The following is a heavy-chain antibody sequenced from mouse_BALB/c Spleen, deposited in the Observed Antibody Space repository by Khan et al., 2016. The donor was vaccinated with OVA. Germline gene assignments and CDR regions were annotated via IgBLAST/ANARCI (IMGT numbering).Heavy chain of an antibody. Sequence: DVHLVESGGGLVQPGGSRKLSCGVSGFTFSSFGMHWVRQAPKKGLEWVAYISSGSSTIYYEDTVKGRFTISRDNPKNTLFLQMTSLRSEDTAMYYCARSGGNFHWYFDVWGAGTSVTVSS. V-gene: IGHV5-17*02. J-gene: IGHJ1*01. D-gene: IGHD2-1*01. CDR2: ISSGSSTI. CDR1: GFTFSSFG. CDR3: ARSGGNFHWYFDV.